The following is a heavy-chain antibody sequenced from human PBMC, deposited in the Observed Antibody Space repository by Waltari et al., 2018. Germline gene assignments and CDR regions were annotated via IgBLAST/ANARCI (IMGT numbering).Heavy chain of an antibody. CDR1: KCTVTKHA. CDR2: IYSGGRT. D-gene: IGHD3-16*01. CDR3: ARFGLALDL. V-gene: IGHV3-23*03. J-gene: IGHJ3*01. Sequence: EVQLWESGGGLVQPGGSLRLSCAASKCTVTKHAMSWVRQAPGKGLDWVSVIYSGGRTDFGYSVKGRFTMSRDYSKNTVYLQMNSLRPEDTALYFCARFGLALDLWGQGTMVTVSS.